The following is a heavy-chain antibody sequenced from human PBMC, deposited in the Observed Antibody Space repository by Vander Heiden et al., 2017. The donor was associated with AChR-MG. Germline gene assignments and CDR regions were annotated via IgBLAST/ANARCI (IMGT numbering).Heavy chain of an antibody. J-gene: IGHJ4*02. D-gene: IGHD3-10*01. CDR2: ISGSGGGA. V-gene: IGHV3-23*01. Sequence: EAQLLAAGGGLVQPAGSLSLPCAASAFTLRRSAMTWGRQARGKGLKWVSAISGSGGGAYYDDSVKVRFTISRDNSKNTLYMQLNSLGADDTAVYYCAKAKGYGSGSFQLFIDYWGQGTLVTVSS. CDR3: AKAKGYGSGSFQLFIDY. CDR1: AFTLRRSA.